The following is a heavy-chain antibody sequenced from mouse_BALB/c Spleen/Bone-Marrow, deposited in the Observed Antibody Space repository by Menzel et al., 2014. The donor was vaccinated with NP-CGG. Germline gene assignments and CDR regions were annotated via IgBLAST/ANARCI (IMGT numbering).Heavy chain of an antibody. J-gene: IGHJ2*01. V-gene: IGHV1S132*01. D-gene: IGHD2-10*02. CDR2: IFPGTVTP. Sequence: QVQLKQSGAELVKPGASVKLSCKTSGYTFTSYWIQWVKQRPGQGLGWIGEIFPGTVTPYYNEKFKGKATLTIDTSSSTASMQLSSLTSEDSAVYVCARRGYGYLDYWGQGTTLTVSS. CDR3: ARRGYGYLDY. CDR1: GYTFTSYW.